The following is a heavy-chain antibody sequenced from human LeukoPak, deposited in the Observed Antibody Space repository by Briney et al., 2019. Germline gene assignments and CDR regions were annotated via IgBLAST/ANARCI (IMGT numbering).Heavy chain of an antibody. CDR2: INHSGST. CDR1: GGSFSGYY. Sequence: SETLSLTCTVYGGSFSGYYWSWIRQPPGKGLEWIGEINHSGSTNYNPSLKSRVTISVDTSKNQFSLKLSSVTAADTAVYYCARGRYCSSTSCYDFQHWGQGTLVTVSS. J-gene: IGHJ1*01. CDR3: ARGRYCSSTSCYDFQH. D-gene: IGHD2-2*01. V-gene: IGHV4-34*01.